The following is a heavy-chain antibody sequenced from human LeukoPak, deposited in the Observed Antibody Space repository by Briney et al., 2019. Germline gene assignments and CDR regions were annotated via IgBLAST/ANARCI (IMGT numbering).Heavy chain of an antibody. CDR3: ARGGWLRRSPYYYFDY. D-gene: IGHD5-12*01. CDR1: GFTFSSYS. Sequence: GGSLRLSCAASGFTFSSYSMNWVRQAPGKGLEWVSSISSSSSYIYYADSVKGRFTISRDNAKNSLYLQMNSPRAEDTAVYYCARGGWLRRSPYYYFDYWGQGTLVTVSS. J-gene: IGHJ4*02. CDR2: ISSSSSYI. V-gene: IGHV3-21*01.